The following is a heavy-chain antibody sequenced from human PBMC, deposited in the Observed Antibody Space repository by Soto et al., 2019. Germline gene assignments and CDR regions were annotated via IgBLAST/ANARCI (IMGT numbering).Heavy chain of an antibody. Sequence: PGGSLRLSCAASGFTFNDYGMHWVRQAPGKGLEWVTVIWYDGSNKYYAESVKGRFTISRDNSKNTLYLEMNSLRAEDTAVYYCARDTGKWAKGHFDYWGQGTLVTVSS. J-gene: IGHJ4*02. CDR3: ARDTGKWAKGHFDY. V-gene: IGHV3-33*01. CDR1: GFTFNDYG. CDR2: IWYDGSNK. D-gene: IGHD1-26*01.